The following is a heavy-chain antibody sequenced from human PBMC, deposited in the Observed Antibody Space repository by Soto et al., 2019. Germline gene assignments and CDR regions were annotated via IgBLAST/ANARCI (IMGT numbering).Heavy chain of an antibody. J-gene: IGHJ5*02. D-gene: IGHD4-17*01. CDR2: MNPNSGNT. CDR3: ARGKKGGYGVAQNWFDP. CDR1: GYTFTSYD. V-gene: IGHV1-8*01. Sequence: ASVKVSCKASGYTFTSYDINWVRQATGQGLEWMGWMNPNSGNTGYAQKFQGRVTMTRNTSISTAYMELSSLRSEDTAVYYCARGKKGGYGVAQNWFDPPGQGTLVTVSS.